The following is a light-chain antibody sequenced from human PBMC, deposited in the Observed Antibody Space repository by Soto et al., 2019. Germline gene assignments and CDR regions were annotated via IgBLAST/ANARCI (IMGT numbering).Light chain of an antibody. CDR3: QQYNTYSGT. J-gene: IGKJ1*01. CDR2: KAS. Sequence: DIQMTQSPSTLSASVGDRVTVTCRASQSISNSLAWYQQKPGKAPKLLIYKASSLESGVPSRFSGSGSGTEFTLTISSLQPDDLATYYCQQYNTYSGTFGQGTKVEIK. V-gene: IGKV1-5*03. CDR1: QSISNS.